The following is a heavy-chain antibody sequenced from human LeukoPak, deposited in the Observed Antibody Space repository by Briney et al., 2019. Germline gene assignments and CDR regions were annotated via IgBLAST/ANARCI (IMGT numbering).Heavy chain of an antibody. D-gene: IGHD3-22*01. J-gene: IGHJ4*02. Sequence: SETLSLTCTVSGGSIGSYYWTWIRQPAGKGLEWIGRIYSSGNTNYNPSLKSRVTMSVDTSKNQFSLKLSSVTAADTAVYYCASYRGSGGYYAIDYWGQGTLVTVSS. CDR1: GGSIGSYY. CDR3: ASYRGSGGYYAIDY. CDR2: IYSSGNT. V-gene: IGHV4-4*07.